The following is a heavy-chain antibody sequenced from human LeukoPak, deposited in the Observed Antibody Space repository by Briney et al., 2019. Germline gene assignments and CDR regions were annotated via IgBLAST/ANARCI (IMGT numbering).Heavy chain of an antibody. J-gene: IGHJ3*01. CDR2: IIWNSGSI. D-gene: IGHD3-22*01. CDR3: VKDRSSGHYFTDVFDV. V-gene: IGHV3-9*01. CDR1: GFTFSSYA. Sequence: GGSLRLSCAASGFTFSSYAMNWVRQAPGKGLEWVSGIIWNSGSIGYADSVKGRFTISRDNAKNSLYLQMSSLRVEDTALYYCVKDRSSGHYFTDVFDVWGQGTMVTVSS.